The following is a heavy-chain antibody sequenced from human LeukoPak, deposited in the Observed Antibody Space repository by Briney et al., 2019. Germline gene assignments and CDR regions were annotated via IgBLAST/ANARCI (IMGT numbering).Heavy chain of an antibody. CDR2: IYYSGST. CDR1: VGSISSYY. J-gene: IGHJ4*02. Sequence: PSETLSLTCTVSVGSISSYYWSWIRQPPGKGLEWIGYIYYSGSTNYNPSLKSRVTISVDTSKNQFSLKLSSVTAADTAVYYCARVGNDYGGNSGDAFDYWGQGTLVTVSS. V-gene: IGHV4-59*01. CDR3: ARVGNDYGGNSGDAFDY. D-gene: IGHD4-23*01.